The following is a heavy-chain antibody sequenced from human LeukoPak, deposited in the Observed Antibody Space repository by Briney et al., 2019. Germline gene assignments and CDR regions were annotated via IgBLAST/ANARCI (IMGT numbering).Heavy chain of an antibody. V-gene: IGHV3-7*01. CDR3: ARDGGHDYYGSGSYSAFDI. CDR1: GFTFSSYW. Sequence: PGGSLRLSCAASGFTFSSYWMTWVRQAPGKGLEWVANIKQDGSEKYYVDSAKGRFTISRDNAKNSLYLQMNSLRAEDTAVYYCARDGGHDYYGSGSYSAFDIWGQGTMVTVSS. CDR2: IKQDGSEK. D-gene: IGHD3-10*01. J-gene: IGHJ3*02.